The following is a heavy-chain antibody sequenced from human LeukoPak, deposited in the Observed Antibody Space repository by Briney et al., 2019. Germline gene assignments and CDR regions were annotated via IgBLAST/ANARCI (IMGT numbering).Heavy chain of an antibody. CDR2: ISGSGGST. V-gene: IGHV3-23*01. Sequence: GGSLRLSCTASGFTFSSYPMNWVRQAPGTGPEWVSSISGSGGSTYFADSVKGRFTISRDNSKNTLYLQMNSLRAEDSAVYFCAKGWTYYFDYWGQGTLVSVSS. J-gene: IGHJ4*02. CDR1: GFTFSSYP. D-gene: IGHD1-1*01. CDR3: AKGWTYYFDY.